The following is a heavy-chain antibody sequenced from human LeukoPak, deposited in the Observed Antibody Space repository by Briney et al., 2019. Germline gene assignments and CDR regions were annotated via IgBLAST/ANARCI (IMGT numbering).Heavy chain of an antibody. CDR1: GFTFGSHA. D-gene: IGHD6-6*01. Sequence: GGSLRLSCATCGFTFGSHAMSWVRQAPGKGLGWVSSISAGGGGTSYADSVKGRITISRDNSKNTVYLQMNSLRAEDTAVYFCVKTFQYSSNWYDYWGQGTLVTVSS. CDR2: ISAGGGGT. CDR3: VKTFQYSSNWYDY. J-gene: IGHJ5*01. V-gene: IGHV3-23*01.